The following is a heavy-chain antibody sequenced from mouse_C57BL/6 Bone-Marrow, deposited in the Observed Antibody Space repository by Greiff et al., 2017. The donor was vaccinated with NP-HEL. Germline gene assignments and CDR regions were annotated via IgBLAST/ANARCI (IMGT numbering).Heavy chain of an antibody. J-gene: IGHJ2*01. D-gene: IGHD1-1*01. V-gene: IGHV1-74*01. CDR1: GYTFTSYW. Sequence: VQLQQPGAELVKPGASVKVSCKASGYTFTSYWMHWVKQRPGQGLEWIGRIHPSDSDTNYNQKLKGKATLTVDKSSSTAYMQLSSLTSEDSAVYYSARTTVVADYFDYWGQGTTVTVSS. CDR3: ARTTVVADYFDY. CDR2: IHPSDSDT.